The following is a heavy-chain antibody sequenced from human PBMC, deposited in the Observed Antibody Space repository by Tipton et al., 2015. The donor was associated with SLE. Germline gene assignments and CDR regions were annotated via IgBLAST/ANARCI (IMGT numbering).Heavy chain of an antibody. J-gene: IGHJ4*02. CDR3: ARETKWLRHFDY. Sequence: TLSLTCAVYGESFSGYYWSWIRQPPGKGLEWIGEINHSGSTYYNPSLKSRVTISVDTSKNQFSLKLSSVTAADTAVYYCARETKWLRHFDYWGQGTLVTVSS. V-gene: IGHV4-34*01. CDR1: GESFSGYY. D-gene: IGHD5-12*01. CDR2: INHSGST.